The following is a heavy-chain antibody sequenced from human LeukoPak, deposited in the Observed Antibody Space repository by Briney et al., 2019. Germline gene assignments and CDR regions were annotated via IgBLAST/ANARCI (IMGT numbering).Heavy chain of an antibody. CDR3: ARGESSSGWYYYFDL. D-gene: IGHD6-19*01. Sequence: PSETLSLTCTASDGSISSHYWSWIRQPPGKGLEWIGYIYFSGSTNYNPSLKSRVTISVDTSKNQFSLQLSSVTAADTAVYYCARGESSSGWYYYFDLWGRGTLVTVSS. J-gene: IGHJ2*01. V-gene: IGHV4-59*08. CDR1: DGSISSHY. CDR2: IYFSGST.